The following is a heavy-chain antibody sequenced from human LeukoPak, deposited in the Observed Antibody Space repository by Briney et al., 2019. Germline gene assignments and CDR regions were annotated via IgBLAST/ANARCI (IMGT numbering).Heavy chain of an antibody. V-gene: IGHV4-34*01. CDR1: GGSFSGYY. J-gene: IGHJ5*02. D-gene: IGHD2-2*01. CDR2: INHSGST. CDR3: ARGRKYQLLYWFDP. Sequence: SETLSLTCAVYGGSFSGYYWSWIRQPPGKGLEWIGEINHSGSTNYNPSLKSRVTISVDTSKNQFSLKLSSVTAADTAVYYCARGRKYQLLYWFDPWGHGTLVIVSS.